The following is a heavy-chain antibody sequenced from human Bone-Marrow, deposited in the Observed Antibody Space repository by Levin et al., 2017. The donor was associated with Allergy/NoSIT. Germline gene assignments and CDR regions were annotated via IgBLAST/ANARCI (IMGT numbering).Heavy chain of an antibody. CDR2: INPNSGGT. CDR3: ARGEYYDILTGYYNYFDY. CDR1: GYTFTGYY. J-gene: IGHJ4*02. Sequence: ASVKVSCKASGYTFTGYYMHWVRQAPGQGLEWMGWINPNSGGTNYAQKFQGRVTMTRDTSISTAYMELSRLRSDDTAVYYCARGEYYDILTGYYNYFDYWGQGTLVTVSS. D-gene: IGHD3-9*01. V-gene: IGHV1-2*02.